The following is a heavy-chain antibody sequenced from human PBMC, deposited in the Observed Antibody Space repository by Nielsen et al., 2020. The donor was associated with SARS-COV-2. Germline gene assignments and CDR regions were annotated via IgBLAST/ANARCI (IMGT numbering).Heavy chain of an antibody. D-gene: IGHD3-3*01. V-gene: IGHV3-11*05. CDR1: GFTFSDFY. CDR3: ARVLPDFWSGYYKGWFDP. CDR2: MRRSGART. Sequence: GRSLRLSCAASGFTFSDFYLSWIRHAPGKGLEWVTHMRRSGARTKSADSVKGRFTISRDNAKNPLYLQMNSLRAEDTALYHCARVLPDFWSGYYKGWFDPWGQGTLVTVSS. J-gene: IGHJ5*02.